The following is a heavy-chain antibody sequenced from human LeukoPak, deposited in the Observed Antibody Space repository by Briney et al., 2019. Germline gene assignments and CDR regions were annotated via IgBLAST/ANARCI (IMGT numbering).Heavy chain of an antibody. D-gene: IGHD3-10*01. Sequence: KPSETLSLTCTVSGGSISSYYWSWIRQPPGKGLEWIGEINHSGSTNYNPSLKSRVTISVDTSKNQFSLKLSSVTAADTAVYYCARGLRYYGSGGDYDYWGQGTLVTVSS. CDR2: INHSGST. V-gene: IGHV4-34*01. CDR1: GGSISSYY. J-gene: IGHJ4*02. CDR3: ARGLRYYGSGGDYDY.